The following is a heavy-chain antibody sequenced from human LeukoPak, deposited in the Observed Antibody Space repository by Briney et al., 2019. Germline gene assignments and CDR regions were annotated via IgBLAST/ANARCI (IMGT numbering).Heavy chain of an antibody. CDR3: AKEGGEYYDILTGYYPRLYYMDV. J-gene: IGHJ6*03. CDR1: GFTFSSYG. D-gene: IGHD3-9*01. V-gene: IGHV3-23*01. Sequence: PGGSLRLSCAASGFTFSSYGMSWVRQAPGKGLKWVSAISGSGGSHYYADPVKGRFTICRDNSKNTLYLQMNCLRAEDTGVYYCAKEGGEYYDILTGYYPRLYYMDVWGKGTTVTISS. CDR2: ISGSGGSH.